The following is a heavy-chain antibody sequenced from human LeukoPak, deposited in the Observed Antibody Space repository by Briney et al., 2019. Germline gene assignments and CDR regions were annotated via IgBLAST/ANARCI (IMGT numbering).Heavy chain of an antibody. CDR2: ISSSSSTI. CDR3: ARSGPLSLDAFDI. J-gene: IGHJ3*02. D-gene: IGHD2/OR15-2a*01. Sequence: GGSLRLSCAASGFTFSSYSMNWVRQAPGKGLEWVSYISSSSSTIYYADPVKGRFTISRDNAKNSLYLQMNSLRAEDTAVYYCARSGPLSLDAFDIWGQGTMVTVSS. V-gene: IGHV3-48*04. CDR1: GFTFSSYS.